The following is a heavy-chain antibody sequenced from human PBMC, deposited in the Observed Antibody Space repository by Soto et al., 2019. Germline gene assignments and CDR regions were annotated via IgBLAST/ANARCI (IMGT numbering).Heavy chain of an antibody. CDR2: IYYSGST. D-gene: IGHD3-16*02. J-gene: IGHJ4*02. CDR1: GGSISSYY. Sequence: QVQLQESGPGLVKPSETLSLTCTVSGGSISSYYWSWIRQPPGKGLEWIGYIYYSGSTNYNPSLKGRAPITVNPSKNQFSLKLSSVTAADTAVYYCARWPLQADYDYVWGSYPEPLDYWGQGTLVTVSS. V-gene: IGHV4-59*01. CDR3: ARWPLQADYDYVWGSYPEPLDY.